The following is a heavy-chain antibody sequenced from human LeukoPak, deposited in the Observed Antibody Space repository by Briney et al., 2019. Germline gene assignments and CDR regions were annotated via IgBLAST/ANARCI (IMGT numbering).Heavy chain of an antibody. V-gene: IGHV3-23*01. CDR1: GFSFSSYA. D-gene: IGHD3-3*01. Sequence: GGSLRLSCAASGFSFSSYAMTWVRQAPGQGLDWVSAISGSGDYTYYANSVKGRFTISRGNSKNTLYLQVNSLRAEDTAMYYCAKNAGARGGFYADYWGQGTLITVSS. CDR3: AKNAGARGGFYADY. CDR2: ISGSGDYT. J-gene: IGHJ4*02.